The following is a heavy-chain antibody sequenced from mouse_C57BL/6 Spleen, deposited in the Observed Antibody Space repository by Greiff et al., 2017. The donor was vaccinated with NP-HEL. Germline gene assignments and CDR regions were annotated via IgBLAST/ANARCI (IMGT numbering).Heavy chain of an antibody. D-gene: IGHD2-4*01. CDR2: INPSSGYT. CDR1: GYTFTSYW. Sequence: QVHVKQSGAELAKPGASVKLSCKASGYTFTSYWMHWVQQRPGQGLEWIGYINPSSGYTKYNQKFKDKATVTADKSSITAYMQLSSLTYEDSAVYYCARSYDYDAGFAYWGQGTLVTVSA. CDR3: ARSYDYDAGFAY. J-gene: IGHJ3*01. V-gene: IGHV1-7*01.